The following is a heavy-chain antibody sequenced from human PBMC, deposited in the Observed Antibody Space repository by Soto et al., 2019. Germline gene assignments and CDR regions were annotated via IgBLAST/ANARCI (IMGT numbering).Heavy chain of an antibody. CDR1: GYTFNSYY. V-gene: IGHV1-46*02. J-gene: IGHJ2*01. D-gene: IGHD5-18*01. Sequence: QVQLVQSGAEVKKPGASVKVSCKASGYTFNSYYIHWVRQAPGQGLEWMGIFNPSGGSTNYAQKLQSRVTLRRDTSTSTFYMELSSLRSEDTAIYYCARGGYDWYFDLWGRGTLVTVSS. CDR2: FNPSGGST. CDR3: ARGGYDWYFDL.